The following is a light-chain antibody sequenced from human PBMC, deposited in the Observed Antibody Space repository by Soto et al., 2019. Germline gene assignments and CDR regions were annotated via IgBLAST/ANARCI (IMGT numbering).Light chain of an antibody. Sequence: IQLTQSPSSLSASIGDRVTITCRASQGISSYLAWYQQKPGKAPKLLIYAASTLQRGVPSRFSGSGSGTDFTLPISSRQPEDFATYYCQQLNSYPPTFGGGTKVEIK. CDR2: AAS. V-gene: IGKV1-9*01. J-gene: IGKJ4*01. CDR3: QQLNSYPPT. CDR1: QGISSY.